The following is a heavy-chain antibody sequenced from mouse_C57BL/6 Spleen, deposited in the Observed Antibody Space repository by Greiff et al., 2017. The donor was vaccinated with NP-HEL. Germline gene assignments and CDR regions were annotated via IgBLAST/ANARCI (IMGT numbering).Heavy chain of an antibody. D-gene: IGHD4-1*01. CDR3: ARDLGPFDY. Sequence: VKLMESEGGLVQPGSSMKLSCTASGFTFSDYYMAWVRQVPEKGLEWVANINYDGSSTYYLDSLKSRFIISRDNAKNILYLQMSSLKSEDTATYYCARDLGPFDYWGQGTTLTVSS. CDR1: GFTFSDYY. CDR2: INYDGSST. J-gene: IGHJ2*01. V-gene: IGHV5-16*01.